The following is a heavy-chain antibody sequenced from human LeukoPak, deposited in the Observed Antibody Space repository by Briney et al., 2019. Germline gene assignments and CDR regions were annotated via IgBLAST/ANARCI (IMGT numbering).Heavy chain of an antibody. D-gene: IGHD6-13*01. V-gene: IGHV4-59*08. CDR3: ARKPGIAAAGFDY. CDR1: GGSISSYY. J-gene: IGHJ4*02. Sequence: PSETLSLTCTVSGGSISSYYWSWIRQPPGKGLEWIGYIYYSGSTNYNPSLKSRVTMSVDTSKNQFSLKLTSVTAADTAVYYCARKPGIAAAGFDYWGQGTLVTVSS. CDR2: IYYSGST.